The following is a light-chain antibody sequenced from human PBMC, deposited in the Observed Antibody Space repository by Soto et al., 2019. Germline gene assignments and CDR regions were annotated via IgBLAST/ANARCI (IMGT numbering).Light chain of an antibody. J-gene: IGKJ5*01. Sequence: DIPLTQSPCFLSPSPGESVALPCRASQVISTSLAWYQVKPGKAPKLLIYAASTLESGVPSRFSATVSGTEFSLTITSLQPEDFATYYCQQLFDSPITFGQGTRPEIK. CDR3: QQLFDSPIT. CDR1: QVISTS. V-gene: IGKV1-9*01. CDR2: AAS.